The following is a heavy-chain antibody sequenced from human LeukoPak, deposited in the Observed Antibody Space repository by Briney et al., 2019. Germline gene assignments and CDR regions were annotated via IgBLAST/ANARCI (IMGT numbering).Heavy chain of an antibody. Sequence: PSETLSLTCAVYGGSLSGYYWSWIRQPPGKGLEWIGEIDDSGSAIYNPSLKSRVTISVDTSKNQFSLKLSSVTAADTAVYYCASSRKYYGSGIRTLYYFDYWGQGTLVTVSS. D-gene: IGHD3-10*01. CDR3: ASSRKYYGSGIRTLYYFDY. CDR2: IDDSGSA. CDR1: GGSLSGYY. V-gene: IGHV4-34*01. J-gene: IGHJ4*02.